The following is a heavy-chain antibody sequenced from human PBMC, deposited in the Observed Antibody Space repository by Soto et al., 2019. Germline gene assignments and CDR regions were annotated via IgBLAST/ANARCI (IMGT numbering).Heavy chain of an antibody. V-gene: IGHV3-30-3*01. CDR2: ISYDGSNK. CDR3: ARYGIVGATPFDY. D-gene: IGHD1-26*01. CDR1: GFTFSSYA. Sequence: QVQLVESGGGVVQPGRSLRLSCAASGFTFSSYAMHWVRQAPGKGLEWVAVISYDGSNKYYADSVKGRFTISRDNSNNPPYLPMNSLRAADTAVYYCARYGIVGATPFDYWGQGTLVTVSS. J-gene: IGHJ4*02.